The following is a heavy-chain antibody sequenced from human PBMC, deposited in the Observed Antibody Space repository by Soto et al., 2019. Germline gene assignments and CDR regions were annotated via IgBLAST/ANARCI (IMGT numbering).Heavy chain of an antibody. V-gene: IGHV3-74*01. D-gene: IGHD1-26*01. CDR3: ATRSSLRPFDI. CDR1: GFTFSSYW. Sequence: EVQLVESGGGLVQPGGSLRLSCAASGFTFSSYWMHWIRQAPGKGLVWVSRIKSDGSSTTYADSVKGRFTISRDNAKNTLYLPMNSLRAEDTAVYYCATRSSLRPFDIWGQGTMVTVSS. J-gene: IGHJ3*02. CDR2: IKSDGSST.